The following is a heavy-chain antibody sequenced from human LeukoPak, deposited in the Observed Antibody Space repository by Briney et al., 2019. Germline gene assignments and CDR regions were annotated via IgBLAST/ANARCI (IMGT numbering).Heavy chain of an antibody. J-gene: IGHJ4*02. D-gene: IGHD4-23*01. CDR3: ARKAVGTPYYFDS. Sequence: GESLKISCKTSGYIFGSYWIGWVRQMPGIGLEWMGIIYPGDSDTKYSPSFQGQVTISADKSISTAYLQWSSLKASDTAMYYCARKAVGTPYYFDSWGPGTLVTVSS. CDR2: IYPGDSDT. CDR1: GYIFGSYW. V-gene: IGHV5-51*01.